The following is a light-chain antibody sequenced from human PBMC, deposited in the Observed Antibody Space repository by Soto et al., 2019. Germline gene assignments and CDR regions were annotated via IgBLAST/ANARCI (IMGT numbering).Light chain of an antibody. CDR3: QQSYSTPRT. J-gene: IGKJ5*01. V-gene: IGKV1-5*01. CDR1: QSISSW. CDR2: DAS. Sequence: DIQMTQSPSTLSASVGDRVTITCRASQSISSWLAWYQQKPGKAPKLLIYDASSLESGVPSRFSGSGSGTDFTLTISCLQSEDFATYYCQQSYSTPRTFGQGTRLEIK.